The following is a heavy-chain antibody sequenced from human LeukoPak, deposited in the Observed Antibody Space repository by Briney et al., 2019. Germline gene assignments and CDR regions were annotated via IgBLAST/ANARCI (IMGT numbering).Heavy chain of an antibody. Sequence: TGESLRLSCAASGFTFSSYSMSWVRQVPGKGLEWVSAISGSGGSTYYADSVKGRFTISRDNSKRTLYLQMNNLRAEDTAVYYCAKDLSGWYDFDYWGQGTLVTVSS. CDR2: ISGSGGST. CDR3: AKDLSGWYDFDY. J-gene: IGHJ4*02. D-gene: IGHD6-13*01. CDR1: GFTFSSYS. V-gene: IGHV3-23*01.